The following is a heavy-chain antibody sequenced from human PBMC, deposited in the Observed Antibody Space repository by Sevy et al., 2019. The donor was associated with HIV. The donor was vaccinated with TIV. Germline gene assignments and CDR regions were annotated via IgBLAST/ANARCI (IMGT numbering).Heavy chain of an antibody. Sequence: ASVKVSCKASGYTFISYGITWVRQPPGQGLEWVGWISANNGNTNFAQNFQGRVTLTTDMFTRTAYMELRSLISDDTAVYYCARAAAGRKGDAFDIWGQGTTVTVSS. CDR3: ARAAAGRKGDAFDI. D-gene: IGHD6-25*01. CDR2: ISANNGNT. J-gene: IGHJ3*02. CDR1: GYTFISYG. V-gene: IGHV1-18*01.